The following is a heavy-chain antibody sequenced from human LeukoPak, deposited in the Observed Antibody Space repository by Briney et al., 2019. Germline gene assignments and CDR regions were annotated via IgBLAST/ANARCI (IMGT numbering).Heavy chain of an antibody. V-gene: IGHV3-23*01. CDR3: AATRPCSSTSCYAFDI. D-gene: IGHD2-2*01. CDR2: ISGSGGTT. CDR1: GFTFSSYA. J-gene: IGHJ3*02. Sequence: GGSLRLSCAASGFTFSSYAISWVRQAPGKGLEWVSAISGSGGTTYYADSVKGRFTISRDNSKNTLYLQMNSLRAEDTAVYYCAATRPCSSTSCYAFDIWGQGTMVTVSS.